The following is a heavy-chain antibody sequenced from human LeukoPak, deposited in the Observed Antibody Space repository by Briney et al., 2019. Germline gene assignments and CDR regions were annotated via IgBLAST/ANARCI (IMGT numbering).Heavy chain of an antibody. J-gene: IGHJ4*02. D-gene: IGHD3-22*01. V-gene: IGHV4-31*03. CDR1: GGSISSGGYY. CDR2: IYYSGST. CDR3: AREGSSGKKTPVYFDY. Sequence: PSETLSLTCTVSGGSISSGGYYWSWIRQHPGKGLEWIGYIYYSGSTYYNPSLKSRVTISVDTSKNQFPLKLSSVTAADTAVYYCAREGSSGKKTPVYFDYWGQGTLVTVSS.